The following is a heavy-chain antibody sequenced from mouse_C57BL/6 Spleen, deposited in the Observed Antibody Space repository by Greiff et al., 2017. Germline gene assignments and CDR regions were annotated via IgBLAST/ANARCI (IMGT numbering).Heavy chain of an antibody. Sequence: VQLQQPGAELVKPGASVKLSCKASGYTFTSYWMQWVKQRPGQGLEWIGEIDPSDSYTNYNQKFKGKATLTVDTSSSTAYMQLSSLTSEDSAVYYCARWYGNRYFDVWGTGTAVTVSS. V-gene: IGHV1-50*01. CDR3: ARWYGNRYFDV. D-gene: IGHD2-10*02. CDR2: IDPSDSYT. J-gene: IGHJ1*03. CDR1: GYTFTSYW.